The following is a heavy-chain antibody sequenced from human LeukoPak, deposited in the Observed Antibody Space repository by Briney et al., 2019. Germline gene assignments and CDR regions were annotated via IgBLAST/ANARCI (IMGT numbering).Heavy chain of an antibody. Sequence: GGSLRLSCAASGFTFDDYGMSWVRQAPGKGLEWVSGINWNGGSTGYADSVKGRFTISRDNAKNSLYLQVNSLRAEDTALYYCARDFTSDYFDYWGQGTLVTVSS. J-gene: IGHJ4*02. CDR2: INWNGGST. V-gene: IGHV3-20*04. CDR1: GFTFDDYG. CDR3: ARDFTSDYFDY.